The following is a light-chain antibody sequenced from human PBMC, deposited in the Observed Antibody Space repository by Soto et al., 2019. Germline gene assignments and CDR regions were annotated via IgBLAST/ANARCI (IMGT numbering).Light chain of an antibody. J-gene: IGLJ2*01. CDR1: RSDVGGYNY. CDR2: EVS. CDR3: SSYAGSNNLVV. Sequence: SVLTQPPSASGSPGQSVTISCTGTRSDVGGYNYVSWYQQHPGKAPKLMIYEVSKRPSGVPDRFSGSKSGNTASLTVSGLQAEDEADYYCSSYAGSNNLVVFGGGTQLTVL. V-gene: IGLV2-8*01.